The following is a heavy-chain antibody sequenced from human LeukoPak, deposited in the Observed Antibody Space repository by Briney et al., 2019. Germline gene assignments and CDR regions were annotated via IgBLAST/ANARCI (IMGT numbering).Heavy chain of an antibody. CDR3: AKCSGWFVRGKDYYYYYMDV. Sequence: GGSLRLSCAASGLTVSSNCMSWVRQAPGKGLEWVSTVSTTGGSTYYADSVKGRFTISRDNSKDTLYLQMNSLRAEDTAVYYCAKCSGWFVRGKDYYYYYMDVWGKGTTVTVSS. D-gene: IGHD6-19*01. CDR1: GLTVSSNC. V-gene: IGHV3-23*01. J-gene: IGHJ6*03. CDR2: VSTTGGST.